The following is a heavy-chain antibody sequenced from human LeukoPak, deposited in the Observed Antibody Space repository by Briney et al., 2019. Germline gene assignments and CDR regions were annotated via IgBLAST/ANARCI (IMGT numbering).Heavy chain of an antibody. V-gene: IGHV4-59*08. J-gene: IGHJ4*02. D-gene: IGHD1-26*01. CDR2: IYYGGAT. Sequence: SETLSLTCVVSVGSMRKFYWSWMRQPPGGGLECMWSIYYGGATNSNPSHTSRVTVSPNTSKNQYSLKLTSVTAADTAVYYCARHSPRVGFVYFFASWGQRTLVTAS. CDR3: ARHSPRVGFVYFFAS. CDR1: VGSMRKFY.